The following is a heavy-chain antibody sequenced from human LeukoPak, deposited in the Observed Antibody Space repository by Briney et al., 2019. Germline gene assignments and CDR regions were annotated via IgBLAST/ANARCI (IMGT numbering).Heavy chain of an antibody. J-gene: IGHJ6*03. CDR3: ARGRVRLRGFALGYYYYMDV. V-gene: IGHV1-69*13. CDR1: GGTFSSYA. Sequence: SVKVSCKASGGTFSSYAISWVRQAPGQGLEWMGGIIPIFGTANYAQKFQGRVTITADESTRTAYMELSSLRSEDTAVYYCARGRVRLRGFALGYYYYMDVWGKGTTVTISS. CDR2: IIPIFGTA. D-gene: IGHD3/OR15-3a*01.